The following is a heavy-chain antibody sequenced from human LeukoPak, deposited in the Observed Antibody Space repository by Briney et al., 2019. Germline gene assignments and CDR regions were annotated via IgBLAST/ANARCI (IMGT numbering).Heavy chain of an antibody. CDR3: ARDAYDRNWSYFGS. D-gene: IGHD1-1*01. CDR1: GYMFTKYG. Sequence: GASVKVSCKASGYMFTKYGISWVRQAPGQGPEWMGWINPDNGNSKYAESLQGRVTMTTDTSTSTAYMELTSLRSDDTAIYYCARDAYDRNWSYFGSWGQGTLVTVSS. V-gene: IGHV1-18*01. J-gene: IGHJ4*02. CDR2: INPDNGNS.